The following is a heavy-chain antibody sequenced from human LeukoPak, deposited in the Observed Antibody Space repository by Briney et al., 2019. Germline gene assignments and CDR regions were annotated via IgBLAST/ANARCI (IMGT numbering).Heavy chain of an antibody. CDR1: GGSFSGYY. V-gene: IGHV4-34*01. CDR2: INHSGST. D-gene: IGHD5-18*01. CDR3: ARDMGYSYGN. Sequence: SETLSLTCAVYGGSFSGYYWSWIRQPPGKGLEWIGEINHSGSTNYNPSLKSRVTISVDTSKNQFSLKLSSVTAADTAVYYCARDMGYSYGNWGQGTLVTVSS. J-gene: IGHJ4*02.